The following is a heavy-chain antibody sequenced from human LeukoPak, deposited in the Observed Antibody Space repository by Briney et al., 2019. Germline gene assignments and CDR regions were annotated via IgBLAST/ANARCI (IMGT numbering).Heavy chain of an antibody. J-gene: IGHJ4*02. V-gene: IGHV3-11*06. CDR2: ISSSSSYT. D-gene: IGHD6-13*01. CDR3: AREGQQLVDY. Sequence: GGSLRLSCAASGFTFSDYYMSWIRQAPGKGLEGVSYISSSSSYTNYADSVKGRFTISRDNAKNSLYLKMNSLRAEDTAVYYCAREGQQLVDYWGQGTLVTVSS. CDR1: GFTFSDYY.